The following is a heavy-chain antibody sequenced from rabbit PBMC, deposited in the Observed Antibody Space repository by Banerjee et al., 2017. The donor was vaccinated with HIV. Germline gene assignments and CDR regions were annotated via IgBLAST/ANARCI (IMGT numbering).Heavy chain of an antibody. Sequence: TASGFSFSSGYWICWVRQAPGKGPEWIACIDTGSSGSTYYASWVNGRFTISKTSSTTVTLQMTSLTAADTATYFCAGYGGSSAPMWGQGTLVTVS. D-gene: IGHD4-2*01. CDR1: GFSFSSGYW. V-gene: IGHV1S45*01. CDR3: AGYGGSSAPM. J-gene: IGHJ4*01. CDR2: IDTGSSGST.